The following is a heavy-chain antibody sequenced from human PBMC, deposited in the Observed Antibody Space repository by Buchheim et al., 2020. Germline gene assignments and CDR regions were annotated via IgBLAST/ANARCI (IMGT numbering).Heavy chain of an antibody. V-gene: IGHV3-7*01. CDR1: GFIFSAHW. CDR2: IHPAGNGK. D-gene: IGHD1-26*01. J-gene: IGHJ3*02. Sequence: EAQLVESGGGLVQPGGSLRLSCAASGFIFSAHWMNWVRQTPGKGLEWVADIHPAGNGKYYVDFVKGRFTISRDKAENSLYLEMNSLRVEDTAMYYCAREGARMGAFDIWGQGT. CDR3: AREGARMGAFDI.